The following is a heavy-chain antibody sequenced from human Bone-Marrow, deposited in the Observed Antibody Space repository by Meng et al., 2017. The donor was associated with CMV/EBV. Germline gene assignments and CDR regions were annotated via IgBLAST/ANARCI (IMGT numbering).Heavy chain of an antibody. CDR2: IYYSGST. J-gene: IGHJ6*02. D-gene: IGHD3-3*01. CDR3: ARSGGYDFWSGYPQRWDGMDV. V-gene: IGHV4-59*01. CDR1: GGSISSYY. Sequence: SETLSLTCTVSGGSISSYYWSWIRQPPGKGLEWIGYIYYSGSTNYNPSLKSRVAISVDTSKNQFSLKLNSVTAADTAVYYCARSGGYDFWSGYPQRWDGMDVWGQGTTVTVSS.